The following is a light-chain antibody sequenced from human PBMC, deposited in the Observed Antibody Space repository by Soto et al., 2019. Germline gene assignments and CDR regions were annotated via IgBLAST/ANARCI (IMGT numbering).Light chain of an antibody. CDR3: QQYGSSPLT. CDR1: QSVRSSN. Sequence: EIVLTQSPGTLSLSPGERATLSCRASQSVRSSNLAWYQQEPGQAPRLLIYGASTRATGIPDRFSGSGSATDFTLTIGRLALEDFAVYFCQQYGSSPLTFGGGTEVEIK. V-gene: IGKV3-20*01. J-gene: IGKJ4*01. CDR2: GAS.